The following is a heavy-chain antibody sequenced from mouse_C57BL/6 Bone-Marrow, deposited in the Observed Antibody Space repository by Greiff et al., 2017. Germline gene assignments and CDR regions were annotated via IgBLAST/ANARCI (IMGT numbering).Heavy chain of an antibody. Sequence: VQLQQPGAELVKPGASVKLSCKASGYTFTSYWMHWVKQRPGRGLEWIGRIDPNSGGTKYNEKFKSKATLTVDKPSSTAYMQLSSLTSEDSAVYYWARRGTITTVVATGYFDYWGQGTTLTVSS. V-gene: IGHV1-72*01. CDR2: IDPNSGGT. D-gene: IGHD1-1*01. J-gene: IGHJ2*01. CDR3: ARRGTITTVVATGYFDY. CDR1: GYTFTSYW.